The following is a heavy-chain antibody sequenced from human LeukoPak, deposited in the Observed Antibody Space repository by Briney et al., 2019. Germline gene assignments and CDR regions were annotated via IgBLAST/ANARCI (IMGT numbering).Heavy chain of an antibody. Sequence: SGPTLVKPTQTLTLTCTFSGFSLSTSGVGVGWIRQPPGKALEWLALIYWDDDKRYSPSLKSRLTITRDTSKNQVVLTMTNMDPVDTATYYCAHFRPDSGSGSYYGLYYFDYWGQGTLVTVSS. CDR1: GFSLSTSGVG. V-gene: IGHV2-5*02. CDR3: AHFRPDSGSGSYYGLYYFDY. D-gene: IGHD3-10*01. CDR2: IYWDDDK. J-gene: IGHJ4*02.